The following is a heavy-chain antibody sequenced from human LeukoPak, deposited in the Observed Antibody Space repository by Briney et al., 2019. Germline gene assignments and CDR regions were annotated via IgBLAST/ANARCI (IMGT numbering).Heavy chain of an antibody. CDR1: GGSIRSYF. V-gene: IGHV4-59*01. CDR2: IFYSGST. J-gene: IGHJ5*02. CDR3: ARHDYGGNSAWFDP. D-gene: IGHD4-23*01. Sequence: PSETLSLTCTVSGGSIRSYFWSWIRHPPGKGLEWIGYIFYSGSTYYNPSLKSRVTISVDTSKNQFSPKLTSVTAADTAVYYCARHDYGGNSAWFDPWGQGTPVTVSS.